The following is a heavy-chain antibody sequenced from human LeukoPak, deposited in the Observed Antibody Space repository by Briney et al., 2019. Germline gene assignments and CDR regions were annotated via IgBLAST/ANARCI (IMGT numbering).Heavy chain of an antibody. J-gene: IGHJ4*02. CDR3: AFQDGGIVY. CDR1: GFXFSTYS. Sequence: GGSLRLSCAASGFXFSTYSLNWVRQAPGKGPEWVSYISSSSGIIYADSVKRRCTVSRDNAKNSLYLQMNSLRDDDTGVYYCAFQDGGIVYWGQGTLVTVSS. D-gene: IGHD4-23*01. V-gene: IGHV3-48*02. CDR2: ISSSSGII.